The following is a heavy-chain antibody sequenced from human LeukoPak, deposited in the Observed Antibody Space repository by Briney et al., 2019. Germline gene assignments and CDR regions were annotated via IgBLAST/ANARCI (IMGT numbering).Heavy chain of an antibody. CDR1: GGSFSGYY. CDR2: INHSGST. Sequence: PSETLSLTCAVYGGSFSGYYWSWIRPPPGKGLEWIGEINHSGSTNYNPSLKSRVTISVDTSKNQFSLKLSSVTAADTAVYYCARRGLRYFDWLRHAFDIWGQGTMVTVSS. J-gene: IGHJ3*02. D-gene: IGHD3-9*01. CDR3: ARRGLRYFDWLRHAFDI. V-gene: IGHV4-34*01.